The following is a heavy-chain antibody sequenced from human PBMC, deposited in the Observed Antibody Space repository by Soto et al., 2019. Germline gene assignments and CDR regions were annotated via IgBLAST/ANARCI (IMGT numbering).Heavy chain of an antibody. CDR3: AKYGAGVAGRLFYFDN. CDR2: IRGSGTYT. Sequence: GGSLRLSCAASGFTFTTYAMGWVRQAPGKGLEWVSTIRGSGTYTYYADSVKGRFTISRDTSKNTLFLQMNSLRAEDTALYYCAKYGAGVAGRLFYFDNWGQGTLVTVSS. CDR1: GFTFTTYA. D-gene: IGHD3-10*01. V-gene: IGHV3-23*01. J-gene: IGHJ4*02.